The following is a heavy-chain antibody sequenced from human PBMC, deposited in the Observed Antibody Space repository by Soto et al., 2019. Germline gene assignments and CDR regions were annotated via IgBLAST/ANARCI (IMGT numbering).Heavy chain of an antibody. CDR1: GFTFSGSL. D-gene: IGHD5-18*01. V-gene: IGHV1-3*01. Sequence: QVQLVQSGAELKKPGASVNISCTASGFTFSGSLINWVRQFPGQGLEWMGWVNPDTGNTRYSETFQGRVTISRHPSASIAYLELSSLENEETALYFCARDIQSVGPRANDAFDVWGQGTMITVSS. J-gene: IGHJ3*01. CDR2: VNPDTGNT. CDR3: ARDIQSVGPRANDAFDV.